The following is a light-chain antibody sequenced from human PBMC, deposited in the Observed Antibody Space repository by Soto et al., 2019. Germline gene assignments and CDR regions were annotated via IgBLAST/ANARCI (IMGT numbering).Light chain of an antibody. CDR2: LGS. CDR1: QSLLHSNGYNY. J-gene: IGKJ1*01. V-gene: IGKV2-28*01. Sequence: DIVMTQSPLSLPVTPGEPASISCRSSQSLLHSNGYNYLDWYLQKPGQSPQLLIYLGSNRASGVPDRFSGSGSGTEFTLTISSLQPDDFATYYCQQYTSYPWTFGQGTKVDIK. CDR3: QQYTSYPWT.